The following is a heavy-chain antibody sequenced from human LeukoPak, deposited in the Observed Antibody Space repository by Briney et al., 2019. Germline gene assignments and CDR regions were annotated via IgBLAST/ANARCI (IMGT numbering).Heavy chain of an antibody. J-gene: IGHJ5*02. Sequence: GGSLRLSCAASGFTFSSYGMHWVRQAPGKGLEWVAFIRYDGDKKHYVDSVKGRFTISRDNSRNTLYLQMNSLRVEDTAVYFCASTVLGRADWLDPWGQGTPVTVSS. D-gene: IGHD7-27*01. CDR2: IRYDGDKK. V-gene: IGHV3-30*02. CDR3: ASTVLGRADWLDP. CDR1: GFTFSSYG.